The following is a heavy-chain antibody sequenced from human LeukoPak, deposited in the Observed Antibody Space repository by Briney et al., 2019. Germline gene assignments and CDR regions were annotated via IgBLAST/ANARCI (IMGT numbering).Heavy chain of an antibody. Sequence: PGGSLRLSCAASGFTFSSYSMNWVRQAPGKGLEWVSYISSSSSTIYYADSVKGRFTISRDNAKNSLYLQMNSLRDEDTAVYYCARTGYSSSSGWAYYYYCYMDVWGKGTTVTVSS. CDR3: ARTGYSSSSGWAYYYYCYMDV. CDR2: ISSSSSTI. J-gene: IGHJ6*03. D-gene: IGHD6-6*01. V-gene: IGHV3-48*02. CDR1: GFTFSSYS.